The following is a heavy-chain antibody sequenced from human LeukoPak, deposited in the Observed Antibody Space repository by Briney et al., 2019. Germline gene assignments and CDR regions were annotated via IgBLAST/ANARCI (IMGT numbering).Heavy chain of an antibody. CDR2: INHSGSA. CDR1: GFSFSSHW. V-gene: IGHV4-34*01. CDR3: ARERITMVRGVIRSPIDY. J-gene: IGHJ4*02. D-gene: IGHD3-10*01. Sequence: GSLRLSCAASGFSFSSHWVHWVRQPPGKGLEWIGEINHSGSANYNPSLKSRVTISVDTSKNQFSLKLSSVTAADTAVYYCARERITMVRGVIRSPIDYWGQGTLVTVSS.